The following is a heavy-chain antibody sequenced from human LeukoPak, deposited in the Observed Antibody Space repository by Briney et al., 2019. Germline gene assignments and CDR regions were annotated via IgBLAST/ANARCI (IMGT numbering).Heavy chain of an antibody. CDR2: IKQDGSEK. CDR1: GFTFSSYW. J-gene: IGHJ3*02. Sequence: GGSLRLSCAASGFTFSSYWMSWVRQAPGKGLEWVANIKQDGSEKYYVDSVKGRFTVSRDNAKNSLYLQMNSLRAEDTAVYYCARELQWLVRGAFDIWGQGTVVTVSS. D-gene: IGHD6-19*01. CDR3: ARELQWLVRGAFDI. V-gene: IGHV3-7*03.